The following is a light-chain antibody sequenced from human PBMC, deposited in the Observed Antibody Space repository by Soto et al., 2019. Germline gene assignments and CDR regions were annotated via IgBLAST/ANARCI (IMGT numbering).Light chain of an antibody. CDR2: KAS. V-gene: IGKV1-5*03. CDR3: QQYKTFWT. J-gene: IGKJ1*01. Sequence: DIQMTQSPSTLSASVGDRVTITCRASQSISSWLAWYQQKPGEAPKVLIYKASSLESGVPSRFSGSGSGTEFTLTISSLQPDDFATYYCQQYKTFWTFGQGTKVAIK. CDR1: QSISSW.